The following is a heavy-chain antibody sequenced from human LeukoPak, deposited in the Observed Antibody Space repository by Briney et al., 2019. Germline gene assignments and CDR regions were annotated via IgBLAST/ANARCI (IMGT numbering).Heavy chain of an antibody. CDR3: ARDPGYCSGGSCYFPYSGFDY. CDR1: GGSISSSSYY. J-gene: IGHJ4*02. CDR2: IYYSGST. Sequence: SETLSLTCTVSGGSISSSSYYWGWIRQPPGKGLEWIGSIYYSGSTYYNSSLKSRVTISVDTSKNQFSLKLTSVTAADTAVYYCARDPGYCSGGSCYFPYSGFDYWGQGTLVTVSS. V-gene: IGHV4-39*02. D-gene: IGHD2-15*01.